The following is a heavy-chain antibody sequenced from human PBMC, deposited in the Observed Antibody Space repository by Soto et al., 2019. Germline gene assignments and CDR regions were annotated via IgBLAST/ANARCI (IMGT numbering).Heavy chain of an antibody. J-gene: IGHJ4*02. CDR3: AGEVMHCSSTSCYWFYDY. CDR1: GYTFTSYD. CDR2: MNPNSGNT. Sequence: ASVKVSCKASGYTFTSYDINWVRQATGQGLEWMGWMNPNSGNTGYAQKFQGRVTMTRNTSISTAYMELSSLGSEDTAVYYCAGEVMHCSSTSCYWFYDYWGQGTLVTVSS. D-gene: IGHD2-2*01. V-gene: IGHV1-8*01.